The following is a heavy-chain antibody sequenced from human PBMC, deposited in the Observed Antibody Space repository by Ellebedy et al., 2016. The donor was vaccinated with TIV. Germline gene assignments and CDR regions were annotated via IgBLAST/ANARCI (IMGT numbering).Heavy chain of an antibody. CDR1: GFTFTSYW. CDR3: ARDQWLGRAYYFDS. V-gene: IGHV3-7*01. Sequence: GGSLRLSCAASGFTFTSYWMTWVRQAPGKGLEWVANTKQDESEKYYVDSVKGRFSISRDNAKNSLYVQMNSLTDEDTAVYYCARDQWLGRAYYFDSWGQGTLVTVSS. J-gene: IGHJ4*02. D-gene: IGHD6-19*01. CDR2: TKQDESEK.